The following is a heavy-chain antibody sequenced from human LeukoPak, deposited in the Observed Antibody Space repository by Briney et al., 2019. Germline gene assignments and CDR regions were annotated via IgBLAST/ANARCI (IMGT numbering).Heavy chain of an antibody. J-gene: IGHJ4*02. CDR2: ISYDGSNK. D-gene: IGHD1-7*01. V-gene: IGHV3-30*04. CDR1: GFTFSSYA. CDR3: AREASIQINWNYDHYFDY. Sequence: GRSLRLSCAASGFTFSSYAMHWVRQAPGKGLEWVAVISYDGSNKYYADSVKGRFTISRDNSKNTLYLQMNSLRAGDTAVYYCAREASIQINWNYDHYFDYWGQGTLVTVSS.